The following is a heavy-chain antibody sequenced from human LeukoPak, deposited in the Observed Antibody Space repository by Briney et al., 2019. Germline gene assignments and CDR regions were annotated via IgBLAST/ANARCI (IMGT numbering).Heavy chain of an antibody. Sequence: ASVKVSCKTSGFTFTNYGFTWVRQAPGQGLEWMGWINAYNGDTYYTQEFQGRVSMTTDPSTNTAFLELRSLRPDDTAVFYCARIPSGSYYFDYWGLGTLVTVSS. V-gene: IGHV1-18*01. CDR1: GFTFTNYG. CDR3: ARIPSGSYYFDY. D-gene: IGHD1-26*01. CDR2: INAYNGDT. J-gene: IGHJ4*02.